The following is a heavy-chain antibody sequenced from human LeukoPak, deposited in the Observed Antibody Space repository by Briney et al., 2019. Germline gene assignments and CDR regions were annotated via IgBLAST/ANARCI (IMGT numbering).Heavy chain of an antibody. J-gene: IGHJ4*02. D-gene: IGHD2-8*02. CDR1: GYNINKGYY. V-gene: IGHV4-38-2*02. CDR3: AKFRRDLGGVGY. CDR2: IYSSGST. Sequence: SETLSLTCSVSGYNINKGYYWGWSRQPPGKGLEWIGTIYSSGSTYYNPSLKSRVTISGDTSKNQFSLRLSSVTAADTAVYYCAKFRRDLGGVGYWGQGTLVTVSS.